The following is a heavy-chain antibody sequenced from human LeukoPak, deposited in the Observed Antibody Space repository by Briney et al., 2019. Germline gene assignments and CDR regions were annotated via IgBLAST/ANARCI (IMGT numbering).Heavy chain of an antibody. CDR1: GGSFSGYY. D-gene: IGHD6-13*01. J-gene: IGHJ4*02. CDR3: ARLPSGYTSSLGVFDY. CDR2: INHSGST. Sequence: SETLSLTCAVYGGSFSGYYWSWIRQPPGKGLEWIGEINHSGSTYYNPSLKSRVTISEDTSRNQFSLKLSSVTAADTAIYYCARLPSGYTSSLGVFDYWGQGTLVTASS. V-gene: IGHV4-34*01.